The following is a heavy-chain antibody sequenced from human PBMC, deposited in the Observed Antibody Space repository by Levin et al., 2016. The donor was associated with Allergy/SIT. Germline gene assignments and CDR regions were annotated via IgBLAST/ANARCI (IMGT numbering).Heavy chain of an antibody. CDR3: ARDSTAEDGSGSLNWFDP. CDR1: GYSFIDYY. V-gene: IGHV1-2*02. Sequence: ASVKVSCKASGYSFIDYYIQWVRQAPGQGLEWMGWINPNSGGTNYAQKFQGRVTMTRDTSISTAYMELSRLRSDDTAVYYCARDSTAEDGSGSLNWFDPWGQGTLVTVSS. J-gene: IGHJ5*02. CDR2: INPNSGGT. D-gene: IGHD3-10*01.